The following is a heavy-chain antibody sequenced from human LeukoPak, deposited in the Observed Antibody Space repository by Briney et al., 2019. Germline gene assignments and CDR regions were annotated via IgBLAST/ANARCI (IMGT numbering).Heavy chain of an antibody. J-gene: IGHJ4*02. CDR3: ARGRYVADSYYFDY. CDR2: IYYSGST. D-gene: IGHD2-15*01. V-gene: IGHV4-59*01. Sequence: SETLSLTCTVSGGSISSYYWSWIRQPPGKGLEWIGYIYYSGSTNYNPSLKSRVTISVDTSKNQFSLKLSSVTAADTAVYYCARGRYVADSYYFDYWAQGTLVTVSS. CDR1: GGSISSYY.